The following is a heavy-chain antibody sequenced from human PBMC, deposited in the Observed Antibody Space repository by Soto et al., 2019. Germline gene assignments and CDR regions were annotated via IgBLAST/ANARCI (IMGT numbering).Heavy chain of an antibody. V-gene: IGHV4-34*01. CDR1: GGSFNGYY. CDR2: VNHSGST. D-gene: IGHD1-1*01. Sequence: QVQLQQWGAGLLKPSETLSLTCAVYGGSFNGYYWSWIRQPPGKGLEWIGEVNHSGSTNYNPSLKSRVTISVDTSKNQFSLELSSVTAADTAVYYCARGYGRNVDYWGQGTLVTVSS. J-gene: IGHJ4*02. CDR3: ARGYGRNVDY.